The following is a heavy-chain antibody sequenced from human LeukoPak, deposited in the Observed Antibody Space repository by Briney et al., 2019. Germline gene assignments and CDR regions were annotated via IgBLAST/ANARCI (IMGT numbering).Heavy chain of an antibody. CDR2: IYYSGST. V-gene: IGHV4-59*12. Sequence: PSETLSLTCTVSGGSISSYYWSWIRQPPGKGLEWIGYIYYSGSTNYNPSLKSRVTISVDTSKNQFSLKLSSVTAADTAIYYCARETAVAGSFVAIHDYWSQGTLVTVSS. CDR1: GGSISSYY. J-gene: IGHJ4*02. D-gene: IGHD6-19*01. CDR3: ARETAVAGSFVAIHDY.